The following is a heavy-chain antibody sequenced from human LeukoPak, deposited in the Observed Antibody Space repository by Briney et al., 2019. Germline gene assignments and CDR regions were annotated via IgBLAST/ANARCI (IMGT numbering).Heavy chain of an antibody. CDR1: GGSISSSSYY. CDR3: ARERDGYNSDAFDI. V-gene: IGHV4-39*02. J-gene: IGHJ3*02. Sequence: PSETLSLTCTVSGGSISSSSYYWGWIRQPPGKGLEWIGSIYYSGSTYYNPSLKSRVTISVDTSKNLFSLKLSSVTAADTAVYYCARERDGYNSDAFDIWGQGTMVTVSS. CDR2: IYYSGST. D-gene: IGHD5-24*01.